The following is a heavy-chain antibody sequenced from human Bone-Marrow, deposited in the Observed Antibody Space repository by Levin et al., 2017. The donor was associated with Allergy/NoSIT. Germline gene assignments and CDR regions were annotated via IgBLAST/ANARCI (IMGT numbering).Heavy chain of an antibody. J-gene: IGHJ3*01. D-gene: IGHD2-21*01. CDR3: AKSRIVVSGGDAFDV. CDR1: GFNFETYG. CDR2: INGSGDKK. V-gene: IGHV3-23*01. Sequence: GGSLRLSCVASGFNFETYGMSWVRQAPGKGPEWVSIINGSGDKKNYADSVKGRFNISRDNLKNTIYLEVRNLRAADTAVYYCAKSRIVVSGGDAFDVWGKGTVVTVSP.